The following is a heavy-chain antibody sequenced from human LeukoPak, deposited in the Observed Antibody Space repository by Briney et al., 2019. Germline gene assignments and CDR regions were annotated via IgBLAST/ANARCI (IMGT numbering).Heavy chain of an antibody. D-gene: IGHD6-19*01. CDR2: ISPNSGDT. CDR1: GYTFTCHY. V-gene: IGHV1-2*02. J-gene: IGHJ6*03. CDR3: ARAAIAVAGDYHYHYMDV. Sequence: GASVKVSCKASGYTFTCHYMHWARQAPGQGLEWMGWISPNSGDTDCAQRSQGRVTMTRDTSISTAYMELSRLRSDDTAVYYCARAAIAVAGDYHYHYMDVWGKGTTVTVSS.